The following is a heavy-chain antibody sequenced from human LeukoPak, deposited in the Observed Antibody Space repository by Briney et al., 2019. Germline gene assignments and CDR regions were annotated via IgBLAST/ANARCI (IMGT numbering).Heavy chain of an antibody. Sequence: GGSLRPSCAASGFTFSAYWMAWVRQAPGKGLEWVGNIKQDGSGKNYVDSVKGRFTISRDNAKNSLYLQMSSLRAEDTAVYHCARDVSGSLDYWGQGTLVTVSS. V-gene: IGHV3-7*05. J-gene: IGHJ4*02. CDR2: IKQDGSGK. CDR1: GFTFSAYW. D-gene: IGHD1-26*01. CDR3: ARDVSGSLDY.